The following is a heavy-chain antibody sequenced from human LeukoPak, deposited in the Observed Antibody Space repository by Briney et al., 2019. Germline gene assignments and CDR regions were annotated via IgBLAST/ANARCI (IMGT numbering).Heavy chain of an antibody. CDR2: INTYNGNT. Sequence: ASVKVSCKASGYTFTSYGISWVRQAPGQGLEWMGWINTYNGNTKYTQGLQGRVTVTTDTSTSTAYMELRSLRSDDTAVYYCAIDYGHFPVGDYWGQGTLVTVSS. J-gene: IGHJ4*02. CDR1: GYTFTSYG. CDR3: AIDYGHFPVGDY. V-gene: IGHV1-18*04. D-gene: IGHD4-17*01.